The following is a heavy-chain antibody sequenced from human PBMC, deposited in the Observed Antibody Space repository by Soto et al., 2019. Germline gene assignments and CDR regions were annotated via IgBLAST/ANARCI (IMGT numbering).Heavy chain of an antibody. CDR1: GFTFSSYS. Sequence: EVQLVESGGGLVQPGGSLRRSCAASGFTFSSYSMNWVRQAPGKGLEWVSYISSSSSTIYYADSVKGRFTISRDNAKNSLYLQMNSLRDEDTAVYYCERENYGDYLNWFDPWGQGTLVTVSS. CDR3: ERENYGDYLNWFDP. D-gene: IGHD4-17*01. J-gene: IGHJ5*02. V-gene: IGHV3-48*02. CDR2: ISSSSSTI.